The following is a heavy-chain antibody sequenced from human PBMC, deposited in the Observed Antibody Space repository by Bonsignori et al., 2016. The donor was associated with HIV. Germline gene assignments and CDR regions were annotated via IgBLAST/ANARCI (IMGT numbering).Heavy chain of an antibody. CDR1: GGSFSASY. D-gene: IGHD3-3*01. J-gene: IGHJ6*03. CDR2: INHSGRT. Sequence: QVQLQQWGAGLLKPSETLSLTCAVYGGSFSASYWSWIRQPPGKGLEWIGEINHSGRTNYNPSLKSRVTISVDTSKNQFSLRLSSVTAADTALYYCARGFYDFWSGDYYYYFMDVWGKGTTVTVSS. CDR3: ARGFYDFWSGDYYYYFMDV. V-gene: IGHV4-34*01.